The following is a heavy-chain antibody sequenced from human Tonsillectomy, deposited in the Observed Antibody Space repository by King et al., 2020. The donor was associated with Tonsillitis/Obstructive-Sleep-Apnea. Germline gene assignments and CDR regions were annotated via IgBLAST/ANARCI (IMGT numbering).Heavy chain of an antibody. V-gene: IGHV3-15*07. CDR1: GFIFTNAW. CDR2: IKSKTDGGTT. CDR3: TTDLVVPGAINAFDS. D-gene: IGHD2-2*01. Sequence: EVQLVESGGGLVKPGGSLRLSCAASGFIFTNAWMNWVRQAPGKGLEWVGRIKSKTDGGTTHYAAPVKGRFTISRDDSKNRLYLQMNSLKNEDTAVYYCTTDLVVPGAINAFDSWGQGTMVAVSS. J-gene: IGHJ3*02.